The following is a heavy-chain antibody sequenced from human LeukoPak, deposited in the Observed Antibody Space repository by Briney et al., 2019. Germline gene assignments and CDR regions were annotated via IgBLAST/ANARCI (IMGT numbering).Heavy chain of an antibody. V-gene: IGHV3-30*03. D-gene: IGHD6-6*01. CDR1: GFTFSSYG. Sequence: GGSLRLSCAASGFTFSSYGMHWVRQAPGKGLEWVAVISYDGSNKYYADSVKGRFTISRDNSKNTLYLQMNSLRAEDTAVYYCARQLPSYYYYGMEVWGQGTTVTVSS. CDR2: ISYDGSNK. CDR3: ARQLPSYYYYGMEV. J-gene: IGHJ6*02.